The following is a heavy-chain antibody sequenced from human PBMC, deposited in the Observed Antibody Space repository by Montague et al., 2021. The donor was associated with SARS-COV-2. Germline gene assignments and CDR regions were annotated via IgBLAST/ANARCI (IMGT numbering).Heavy chain of an antibody. CDR3: ARGGSAVWGVTVSAELDD. V-gene: IGHV4-34*01. CDR2: INHSGST. J-gene: IGHJ4*02. D-gene: IGHD3-16*01. CDR1: GGSFSGYY. Sequence: SETLSLTCAVSGGSFSGYYWSWIRQPPGKGLEWIGEINHSGSTNSNPSLTRQVTISIDTSKNQFSLKLSSVTAADTAVYDCARGGSAVWGVTVSAELDDWGQGIMVIVSS.